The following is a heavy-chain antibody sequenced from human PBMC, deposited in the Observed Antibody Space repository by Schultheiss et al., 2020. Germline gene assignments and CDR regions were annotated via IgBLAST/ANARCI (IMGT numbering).Heavy chain of an antibody. D-gene: IGHD2-2*01. V-gene: IGHV3-21*01. CDR1: GFTFSSYS. CDR2: ISSSSSYI. CDR3: ARNDIVVVPAAIWPPNFDY. Sequence: GESLKISCAASGFTFSSYSMNWVRQAPGKGLEWVSSISSSSSYIYYADSVKGRFTISRDNSKNTLYLQMNSLRAEDTAVYYCARNDIVVVPAAIWPPNFDYWGQGTLVTVSS. J-gene: IGHJ4*02.